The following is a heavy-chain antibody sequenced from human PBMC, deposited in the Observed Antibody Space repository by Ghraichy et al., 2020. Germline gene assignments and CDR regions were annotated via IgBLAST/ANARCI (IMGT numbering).Heavy chain of an antibody. CDR3: ARRVYYYDSSGYSFDY. Sequence: LRLSCTVSGGSISSGGYYWSWIRQHPGKGLEWIGYIYYSGSTYYNPSLKSRVTISVDTSKNQFSLKLSSVTAADTAVYYCARRVYYYDSSGYSFDYWGQGTLVTVSA. J-gene: IGHJ4*02. V-gene: IGHV4-31*03. CDR1: GGSISSGGYY. D-gene: IGHD3-22*01. CDR2: IYYSGST.